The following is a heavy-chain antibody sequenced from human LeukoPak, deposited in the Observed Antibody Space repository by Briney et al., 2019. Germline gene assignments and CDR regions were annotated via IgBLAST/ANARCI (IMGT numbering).Heavy chain of an antibody. Sequence: GWSLRVSCATSGFIFSGYYMSWIRQAPGKGLEWVSYISGSGNDIPYVASVKDRFTISRDNAKGSLYLQMNSLRAADTAVYYCGTHAGRTGSDDWGQGAILTVSS. D-gene: IGHD3/OR15-3a*01. J-gene: IGHJ4*02. CDR2: ISGSGNDI. V-gene: IGHV3-11*01. CDR3: GTHAGRTGSDD. CDR1: GFIFSGYY.